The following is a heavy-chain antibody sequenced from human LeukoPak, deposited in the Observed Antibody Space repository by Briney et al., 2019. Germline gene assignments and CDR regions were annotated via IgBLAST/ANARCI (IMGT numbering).Heavy chain of an antibody. CDR1: GSSFSGSW. D-gene: IGHD6-19*01. Sequence: GGSLRLSCAAPGSSFSGSWMHWVRQAPGKGLGWVSRLNSDGSSTTYADSVKGRFTISRDNAKNTLYLQMNSLRADDTAVYYCARDRGGSGWYYLDYWGQGTLVTVSS. V-gene: IGHV3-74*01. CDR3: ARDRGGSGWYYLDY. J-gene: IGHJ4*02. CDR2: LNSDGSST.